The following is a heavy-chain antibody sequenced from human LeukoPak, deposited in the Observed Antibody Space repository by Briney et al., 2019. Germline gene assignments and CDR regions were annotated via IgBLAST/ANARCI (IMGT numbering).Heavy chain of an antibody. CDR1: GFTFSSYW. J-gene: IGHJ4*02. D-gene: IGHD6-19*01. V-gene: IGHV3-7*01. Sequence: GGSLRLSCAASGFTFSSYWMSWVRQAPGKGLEWVANIKQDGSEEYYVDSVKGRFTISRDNAKNSLYLQMNSLRAEDTAIYYCARDLGSYSSGWYMGFDYWGQGTLVTVSS. CDR3: ARDLGSYSSGWYMGFDY. CDR2: IKQDGSEE.